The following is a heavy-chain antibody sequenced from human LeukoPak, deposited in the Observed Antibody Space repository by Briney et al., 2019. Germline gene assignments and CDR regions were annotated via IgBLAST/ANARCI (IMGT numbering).Heavy chain of an antibody. V-gene: IGHV4-38-2*02. CDR3: ARDRSWSSGLYFDY. CDR2: IYHSGST. Sequence: SETLSLTCAVSGYSISSGYYWGWIRQPPGKGLEWIGSIYHSGSTYYNPSLKSRVTISVDTSKNQFSLKLSSVTAADTAVYYCARDRSWSSGLYFDYWGQGTLVTVPS. J-gene: IGHJ4*02. D-gene: IGHD6-19*01. CDR1: GYSISSGYY.